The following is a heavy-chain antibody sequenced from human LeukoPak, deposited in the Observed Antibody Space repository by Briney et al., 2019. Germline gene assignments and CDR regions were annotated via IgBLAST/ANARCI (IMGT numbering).Heavy chain of an antibody. V-gene: IGHV4-38-2*02. Sequence: PSETLSLTCTVSGYSISSGFYWGWIRQPPGKGLEWIGSIYHRGSTYYNPSLKSRVTISLDTSKSQFSLKVRYVTAADTAVYYCARGLNDSWTGENYWGQGTLVTVSS. J-gene: IGHJ4*02. D-gene: IGHD3-3*01. CDR2: IYHRGST. CDR3: ARGLNDSWTGENY. CDR1: GYSISSGFY.